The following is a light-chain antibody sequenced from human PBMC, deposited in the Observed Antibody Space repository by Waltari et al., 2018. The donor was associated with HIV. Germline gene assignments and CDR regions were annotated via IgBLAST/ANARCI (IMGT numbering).Light chain of an antibody. V-gene: IGLV2-23*02. CDR1: SSDVRSYNL. CDR3: CSYARTRAFL. CDR2: EVT. J-gene: IGLJ3*02. Sequence: SALTQPASLSASPGHSITISCAGNSSDVRSYNLFPWYPHPPANAHTLLVYEVTKRPSGVSNRFSGSKSGDMASLTISGLQAGEEAHYYCCSYARTRAFLFGGGTKLTVL.